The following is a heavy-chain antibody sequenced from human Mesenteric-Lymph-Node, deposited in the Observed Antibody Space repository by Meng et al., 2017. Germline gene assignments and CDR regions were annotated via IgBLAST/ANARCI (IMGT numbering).Heavy chain of an antibody. Sequence: QVQLQGSGPGLVKPSDALSLSCSVSGGSISSYYWSWIRQTPGKGLEWIAYIHSSGSTNYNPSLKSRVTMSVDTSKNQFSLNMRSVTAADTAVYYCARHPSWGTGSIHFWGQGTLVTVSS. CDR3: ARHPSWGTGSIHF. CDR1: GGSISSYY. D-gene: IGHD1-1*01. J-gene: IGHJ4*02. V-gene: IGHV4-59*08. CDR2: IHSSGST.